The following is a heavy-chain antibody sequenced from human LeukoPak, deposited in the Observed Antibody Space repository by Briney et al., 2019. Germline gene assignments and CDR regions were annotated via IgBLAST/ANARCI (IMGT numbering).Heavy chain of an antibody. CDR3: ARFGVRNYDILTGKRGYAFDI. D-gene: IGHD3-9*01. CDR1: GGSISSYY. V-gene: IGHV4-59*01. CDR2: IYYSGYT. J-gene: IGHJ3*02. Sequence: SETLSLTCTVSGGSISSYYWSWIRQPPGKGLEWIGYIYYSGYTNYNPSLKSRVTISVDTSKNQFSLKLSSVTAADTAVYYCARFGVRNYDILTGKRGYAFDIWGQGTMVTVSS.